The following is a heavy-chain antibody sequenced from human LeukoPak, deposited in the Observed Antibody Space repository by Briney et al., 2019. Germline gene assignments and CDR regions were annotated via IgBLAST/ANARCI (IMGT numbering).Heavy chain of an antibody. V-gene: IGHV3-23*01. CDR3: VYSSSWYFDY. J-gene: IGHJ4*02. D-gene: IGHD6-13*01. Sequence: QPGGSLRLSCAASGFTFSSYAMSWVRQAPGKGLEWVSAISGSGGSTYYADSVKGRFTISRDNAKNSLYLQMNSLRAEDTAVYYCVYSSSWYFDYWGQGTLVTVSS. CDR2: ISGSGGST. CDR1: GFTFSSYA.